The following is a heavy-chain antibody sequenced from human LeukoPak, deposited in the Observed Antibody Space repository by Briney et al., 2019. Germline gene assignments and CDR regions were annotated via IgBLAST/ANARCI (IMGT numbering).Heavy chain of an antibody. CDR2: ISWNSGSI. Sequence: PGGSLRLSCAASGLTFDDYAMHWVRHAPGKGLEWVSGISWNSGSIGYADSVKGRFTISRDNAKNSLYLQMNSLRAEDTALYYCAKDLKHGYAYFWFDPRGQGTLVTVSS. D-gene: IGHD5-12*01. V-gene: IGHV3-9*01. CDR3: AKDLKHGYAYFWFDP. J-gene: IGHJ5*02. CDR1: GLTFDDYA.